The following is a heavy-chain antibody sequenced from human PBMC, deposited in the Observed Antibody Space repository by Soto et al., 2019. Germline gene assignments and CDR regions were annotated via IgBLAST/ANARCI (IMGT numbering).Heavy chain of an antibody. D-gene: IGHD3-3*01. CDR1: GFTFSSYA. J-gene: IGHJ6*02. CDR2: ISGSGGST. V-gene: IGHV3-23*01. Sequence: GGPLRLSCAASGFTFSSYAMSWVRQAPGKGLEWVSAISGSGGSTYYADSVKGRFTISRDNSKNTLYLQMNSLRAEDTAVYYCAKDPGREYYDFWSGYHLWYGMDVWGQGTTVTVSS. CDR3: AKDPGREYYDFWSGYHLWYGMDV.